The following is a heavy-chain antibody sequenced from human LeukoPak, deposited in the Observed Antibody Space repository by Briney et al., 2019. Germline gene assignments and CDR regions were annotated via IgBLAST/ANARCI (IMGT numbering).Heavy chain of an antibody. J-gene: IGHJ4*02. CDR3: ARDSFGTHIDC. Sequence: GGSLRLSCAASGFTFSTYWMSWVRQAPGKGLEWVGNIKEDGTEKYYVDSVKGRFTISRDNAKNSLYLQMNSLRAEDTAVYYCARDSFGTHIDCWGEGTLVTVSS. CDR1: GFTFSTYW. V-gene: IGHV3-7*01. CDR2: IKEDGTEK. D-gene: IGHD1-14*01.